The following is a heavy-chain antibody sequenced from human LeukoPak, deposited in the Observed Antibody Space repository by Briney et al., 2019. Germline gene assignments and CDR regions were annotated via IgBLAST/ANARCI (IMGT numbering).Heavy chain of an antibody. CDR3: ARLVGATSYYGMDV. CDR2: IKQDGSEK. D-gene: IGHD1-26*01. J-gene: IGHJ6*02. Sequence: GGSLRLSCAASGFTFSSYWMSWVRQAPGKGLEWVANIKQDGSEKYYVDSVKGRFTISRDNAKNSLYLQMNSLRAEDTAVYYCARLVGATSYYGMDVWGQGTTVTVSS. CDR1: GFTFSSYW. V-gene: IGHV3-7*01.